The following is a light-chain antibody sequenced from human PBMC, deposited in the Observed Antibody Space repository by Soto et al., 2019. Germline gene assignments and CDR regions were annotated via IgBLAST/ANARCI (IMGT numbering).Light chain of an antibody. J-gene: IGLJ1*01. V-gene: IGLV1-44*01. CDR2: KNN. CDR1: SSNIVSNN. CDR3: ATWDDSLRRYV. Sequence: QSVLTQPPSASGTPGQRVTMSCSGSSSNIVSNNVAWYQQLPGTAPKPLINKNNRRPSGVPDRFSGSKSGSSASLAISGLQAEDEADYYCATWDDSLRRYVFGTGTKVTVL.